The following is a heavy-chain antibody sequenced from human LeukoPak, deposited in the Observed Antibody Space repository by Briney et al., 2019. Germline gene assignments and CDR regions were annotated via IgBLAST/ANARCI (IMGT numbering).Heavy chain of an antibody. CDR1: GGSFSGYY. Sequence: PSETLSLTCAVYGGSFSGYYWSWIRQPPGKGLEWIGEINHSGSTNYNPSLKSRVTISVDTSKNQFSLKLSPVTAADTAVYYCARDRKYYYDSSGYYIDYWGQGTLVTVSS. CDR2: INHSGST. V-gene: IGHV4-34*01. CDR3: ARDRKYYYDSSGYYIDY. D-gene: IGHD3-22*01. J-gene: IGHJ4*02.